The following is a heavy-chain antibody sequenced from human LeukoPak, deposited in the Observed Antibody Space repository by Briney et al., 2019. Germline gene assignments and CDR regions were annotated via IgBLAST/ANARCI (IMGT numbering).Heavy chain of an antibody. V-gene: IGHV1-2*04. Sequence: ASVKVSCKASGYTFTSYDINWVRQATGQGLEWMGWINPNSGGTNYAQKFQGWVTMTRDTSISTAYMELSRLRSDDTAVYYCAREGLLNYDILTGYDYWGQGTLVTVSS. J-gene: IGHJ4*02. CDR2: INPNSGGT. CDR3: AREGLLNYDILTGYDY. D-gene: IGHD3-9*01. CDR1: GYTFTSYD.